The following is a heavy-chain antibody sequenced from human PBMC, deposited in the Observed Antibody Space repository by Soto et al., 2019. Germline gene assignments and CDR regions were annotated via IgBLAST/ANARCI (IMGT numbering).Heavy chain of an antibody. CDR1: GGSVSSGGYY. D-gene: IGHD4-17*01. CDR2: IYDSGTT. V-gene: IGHV4-31*03. Sequence: QVQLQESGPGLVKPSQTLSLTCSVAGGSVSSGGYYWSWIRQHPGQGLEWIGCIYDSGTTYYNPSLKSRVAISRDTSKNQFSLKVTSVTAADTAVYYCAREHMDSVTYLYGMDVWGQGTTVTVSS. CDR3: AREHMDSVTYLYGMDV. J-gene: IGHJ6*02.